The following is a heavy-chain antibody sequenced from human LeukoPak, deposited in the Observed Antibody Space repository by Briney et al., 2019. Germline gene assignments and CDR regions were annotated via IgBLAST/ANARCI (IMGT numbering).Heavy chain of an antibody. CDR1: GGSFSGYY. J-gene: IGHJ3*02. D-gene: IGHD2-2*01. Sequence: ETLSLTCAVYGGSFSGYYWSWVRQAPGKGLEWVSVIYSGGSTYYADSVKGRFTISRDNSKNTLYLQMNSLRAEDTAVYYCARDSRDAFDIWGQGTMVTVSS. V-gene: IGHV3-66*01. CDR2: IYSGGST. CDR3: ARDSRDAFDI.